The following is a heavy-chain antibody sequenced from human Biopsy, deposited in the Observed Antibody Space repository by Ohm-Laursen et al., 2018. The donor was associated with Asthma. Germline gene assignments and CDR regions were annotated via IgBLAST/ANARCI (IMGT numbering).Heavy chain of an antibody. J-gene: IGHJ4*02. Sequence: SLRLSCSASGFTFRNFGMHWVRQAPGKGLEWVALISSDVREWYADSVKGRFTISRNNSKNTLDLQMNSLRGDDTAVYYCVRWRSGYPDHYSDVWGLGTLVTVSS. CDR1: GFTFRNFG. D-gene: IGHD2-21*01. CDR2: ISSDVRE. CDR3: VRWRSGYPDHYSDV. V-gene: IGHV3-30*03.